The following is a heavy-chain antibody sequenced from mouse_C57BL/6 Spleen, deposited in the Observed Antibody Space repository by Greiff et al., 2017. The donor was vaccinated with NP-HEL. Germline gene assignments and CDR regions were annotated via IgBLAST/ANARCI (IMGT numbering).Heavy chain of an antibody. CDR1: GYTFTSYW. CDR2: IDPSDSYT. D-gene: IGHD2-4*01. V-gene: IGHV1-69*01. Sequence: QVQLQQPGAELVMPGASVKLSCKASGYTFTSYWMHWVKQRPGQGLEWIGEIDPSDSYTNYNQKFKGKSTLTVDKSSSTAYMQLSSLTSEDSAVYYCARITTWDYYAMDYWGQGPSVTVSS. CDR3: ARITTWDYYAMDY. J-gene: IGHJ4*01.